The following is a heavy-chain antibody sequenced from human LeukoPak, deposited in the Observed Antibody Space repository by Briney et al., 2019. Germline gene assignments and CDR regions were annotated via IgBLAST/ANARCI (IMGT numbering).Heavy chain of an antibody. CDR3: ARELPPVVNFYFDS. J-gene: IGHJ4*02. CDR1: GFTFSSYG. V-gene: IGHV3-33*01. CDR2: IWYDGSDK. Sequence: PGGSLRLSCEASGFTFSSYGMHWVRQAPGKGLEWVAVIWYDGSDKYYADSVKGRFSISRDNSKNTLYLQMNSLRAEDTAVYYCARELPPVVNFYFDSWGRGTLVTVSS. D-gene: IGHD3-22*01.